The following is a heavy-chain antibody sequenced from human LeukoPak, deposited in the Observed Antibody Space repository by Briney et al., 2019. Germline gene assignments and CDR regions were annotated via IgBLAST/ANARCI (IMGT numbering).Heavy chain of an antibody. CDR1: GGSFKGYY. D-gene: IGHD4-17*01. V-gene: IGHV4-34*01. Sequence: SETLSLTCAVYGGSFKGYYWSWIRQPPGKGLEWIGEINHSGSTNYNPSLKSRVTISVDTSKNQFSLKLSSVTAADTAVYSCARGRYGDYERYFDYWGQGTLVTVSS. CDR2: INHSGST. CDR3: ARGRYGDYERYFDY. J-gene: IGHJ4*02.